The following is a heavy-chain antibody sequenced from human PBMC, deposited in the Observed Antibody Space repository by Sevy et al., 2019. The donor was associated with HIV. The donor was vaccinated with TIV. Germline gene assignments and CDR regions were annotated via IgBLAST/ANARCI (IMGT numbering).Heavy chain of an antibody. Sequence: GGSLRLSCAASGLTLTTTGMSWVRQAPGKGLEGVAGVTSDGTTYYADSVRDRFTASRDNSRNTQYLQLNSLRADDTAVFYCAGGDRTWITDLDYWGQRTLVTVSS. J-gene: IGHJ4*02. CDR3: AGGDRTWITDLDY. CDR1: GLTLTTTG. CDR2: VTSDGTT. V-gene: IGHV3-23*01. D-gene: IGHD2-2*03.